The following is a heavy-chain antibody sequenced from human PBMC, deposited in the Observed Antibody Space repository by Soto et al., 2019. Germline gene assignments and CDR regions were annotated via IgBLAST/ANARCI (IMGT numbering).Heavy chain of an antibody. V-gene: IGHV4-30-2*06. CDR2: SYYSGSS. CDR3: SGQVCVCAILPSGTGRAIHMAWYS. D-gene: IGHD3-3*01. CDR1: GGSINSAGHS. Sequence: SETLSLTCTVSGGSINSAGHSWGWVWQSPGKGLEWIGYSYYSGSSYYNPSLQSRVTISVDRSKAQFYLTLTSVTAEYRRVFLPSGQVCVCAILPSGTGRAIHMAWYSW. J-gene: IGHJ5*01.